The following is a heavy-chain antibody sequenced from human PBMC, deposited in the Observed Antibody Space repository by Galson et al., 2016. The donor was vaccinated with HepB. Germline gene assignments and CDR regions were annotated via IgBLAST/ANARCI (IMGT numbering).Heavy chain of an antibody. CDR1: GVTFSYYG. V-gene: IGHV3-30*18. CDR2: ISFDGSNT. Sequence: SPRLSCAASGVTFSYYGLHWVRPAPGKGLEWVALISFDGSNTYCADYLKGRFTVSRDNSTNTLSLQMNSLRVEDTSLYYCAKELWVFRHPGVGYLDSWGQGTLVTVSS. CDR3: AKELWVFRHPGVGYLDS. J-gene: IGHJ4*02. D-gene: IGHD2-21*01.